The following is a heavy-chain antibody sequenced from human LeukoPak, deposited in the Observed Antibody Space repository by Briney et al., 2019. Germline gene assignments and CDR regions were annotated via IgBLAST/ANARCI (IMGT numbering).Heavy chain of an antibody. CDR2: IKQDGSEK. Sequence: GGSLRLSCAPSGFTFSSYWMSWVRQAPGKGREWVANIKQDGSEKYYVDSVKGRFTISRDNGKNSLYLQMNSLRAEDTAVYYCARKAYGLDVWGKGTTVTVSS. CDR1: GFTFSSYW. V-gene: IGHV3-7*03. CDR3: ARKAYGLDV. J-gene: IGHJ6*04.